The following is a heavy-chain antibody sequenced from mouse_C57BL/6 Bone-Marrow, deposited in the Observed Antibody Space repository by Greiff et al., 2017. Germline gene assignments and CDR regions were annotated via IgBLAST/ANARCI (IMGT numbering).Heavy chain of an antibody. V-gene: IGHV1-50*01. CDR1: GYTFTSYW. CDR3: ARNGYGWYFDV. D-gene: IGHD2-14*01. J-gene: IGHJ1*03. Sequence: QVQLQQPGAELVKPGASVKLSCKASGYTFTSYWMQWVKQRPGQGLEWIGEIDPSDSYTNYNQKFKGKAPLTVDTSSSTAYMQLSSLTSEDSAVYYCARNGYGWYFDVWGTGTTVTVSS. CDR2: IDPSDSYT.